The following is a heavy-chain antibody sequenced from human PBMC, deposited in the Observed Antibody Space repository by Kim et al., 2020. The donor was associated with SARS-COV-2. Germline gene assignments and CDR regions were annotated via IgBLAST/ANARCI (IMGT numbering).Heavy chain of an antibody. J-gene: IGHJ6*02. V-gene: IGHV4-34*01. CDR3: ARAKLLANYYYGMDV. D-gene: IGHD3-10*01. Sequence: PSLKSRVTISVDTSKNQFSLKLSSVTAADTAVYYCARAKLLANYYYGMDVWGQGTTVTVSS.